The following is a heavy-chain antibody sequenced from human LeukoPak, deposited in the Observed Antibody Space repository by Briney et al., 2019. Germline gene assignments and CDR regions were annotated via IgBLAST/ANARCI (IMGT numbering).Heavy chain of an antibody. CDR2: INPNSGGT. V-gene: IGHV1-2*04. CDR1: GYTFTGYY. CDR3: ARDSETGYSSGWYNY. Sequence: GASVKVSCKASGYTFTGYYMHWVRQAPGQGLEWMGWINPNSGGTNYAQKFQGWVTMTRDTSISTAYMELSRLRSDDTAVYYCARDSETGYSSGWYNYWGQGTLVTVSS. J-gene: IGHJ4*02. D-gene: IGHD6-19*01.